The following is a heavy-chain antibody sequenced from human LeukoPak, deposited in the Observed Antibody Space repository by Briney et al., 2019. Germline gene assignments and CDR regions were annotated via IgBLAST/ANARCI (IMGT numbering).Heavy chain of an antibody. CDR2: IIPIFGTA. Sequence: SVKVSCKASGGTFSSYAISWVRQAPGQGLEWMGGIIPIFGTANYAQKFQGRVTITTDESTSTAYMELSSLRSEDTAVYYCARDAGPTYYYYYYMDVWGKGTTVTVSS. V-gene: IGHV1-69*05. CDR3: ARDAGPTYYYYYYMDV. J-gene: IGHJ6*03. CDR1: GGTFSSYA.